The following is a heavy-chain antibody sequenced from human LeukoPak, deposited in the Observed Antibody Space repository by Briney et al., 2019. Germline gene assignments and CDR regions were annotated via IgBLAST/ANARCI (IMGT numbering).Heavy chain of an antibody. Sequence: PSETLSLTCAVYGGSFSAHYRSWIRQSPGKGLEWIGEINHSGSTQYNPSLKSRVTISVDTSKNQFSLRLTSVTAADTAVYYCARQDSSSAYMDVWGKGTTVTVSS. CDR3: ARQDSSSAYMDV. CDR1: GGSFSAHY. J-gene: IGHJ6*03. V-gene: IGHV4-34*01. D-gene: IGHD6-13*01. CDR2: INHSGST.